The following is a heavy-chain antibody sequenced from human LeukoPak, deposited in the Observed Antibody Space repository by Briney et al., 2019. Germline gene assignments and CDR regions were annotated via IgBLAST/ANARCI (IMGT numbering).Heavy chain of an antibody. CDR3: AKNRDSSDYPRDFDF. CDR1: GFTFSSYG. CDR2: IRHDGSYQ. J-gene: IGHJ4*02. Sequence: GGSLRLSCAAFGFTFSSYGMHWVRQTPGKGLEGVAFIRHDGSYQQYADSVKGRFTVSRDNSKDMVYLQMNSLRTEDTAVYYCAKNRDSSDYPRDFDFWGQGTLVTVSS. V-gene: IGHV3-30*02. D-gene: IGHD3-22*01.